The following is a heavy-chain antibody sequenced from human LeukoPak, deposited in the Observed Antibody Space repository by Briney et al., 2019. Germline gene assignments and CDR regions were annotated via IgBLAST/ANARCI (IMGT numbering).Heavy chain of an antibody. Sequence: ASVKVSCKASGYTFTSYDINWVRQATGQGLEWMGWMNPNSGNTGYAQKFQSRVTMTRNTSISTAYMELSSLRSEDTAVYYCARVDAVEPAAENYYYYGMDVWGQGTTVTVSS. V-gene: IGHV1-8*01. CDR2: MNPNSGNT. CDR1: GYTFTSYD. D-gene: IGHD2-2*01. J-gene: IGHJ6*02. CDR3: ARVDAVEPAAENYYYYGMDV.